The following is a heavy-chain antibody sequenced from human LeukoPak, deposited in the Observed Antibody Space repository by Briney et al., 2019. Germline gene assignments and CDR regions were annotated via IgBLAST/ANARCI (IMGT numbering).Heavy chain of an antibody. CDR3: AREVDTAMVTDNYMDV. V-gene: IGHV1-18*01. D-gene: IGHD5-18*01. CDR1: GYSFTSYG. J-gene: IGHJ6*03. Sequence: ASVKVSCKASGYSFTSYGISWVRQAPGQGLEWMGWISTYNGNTNYAQKFQGRVTMTTDTSTSTAYMELRSLRSDDTAVYYCAREVDTAMVTDNYMDVWGKGITVTVSS. CDR2: ISTYNGNT.